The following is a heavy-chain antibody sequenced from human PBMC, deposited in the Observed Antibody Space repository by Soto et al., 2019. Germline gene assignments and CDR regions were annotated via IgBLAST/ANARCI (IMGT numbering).Heavy chain of an antibody. V-gene: IGHV3-15*07. Sequence: GGSLRLSCAASGFTFSSAWFNWVRQAPGKGLEWVGRIKSQNDGGTTDYAAPVRVRFTISKDDSINTLYLQMNSLQTEDTGVYFCTADLPAFIPQVDSWGQGTLVTVSS. CDR1: GFTFSSAW. CDR3: TADLPAFIPQVDS. J-gene: IGHJ4*02. D-gene: IGHD3-3*02. CDR2: IKSQNDGGTT.